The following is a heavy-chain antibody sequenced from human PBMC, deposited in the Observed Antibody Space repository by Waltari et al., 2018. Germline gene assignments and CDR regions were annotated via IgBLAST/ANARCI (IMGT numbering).Heavy chain of an antibody. CDR2: IIPICGTA. CDR1: GGTFSSYA. J-gene: IGHJ3*02. CDR3: ARVGPNFEPDTFDI. V-gene: IGHV1-69*05. Sequence: QVQLVQSGAEVKKPGSSVKVSCKASGGTFSSYAISWVRQAPAQGLEWMGGIIPICGTANYAQKFQGRDTITTDESTSTAYMELSSVRSEDTAVYYCARVGPNFEPDTFDIWGQGTMVTVSS.